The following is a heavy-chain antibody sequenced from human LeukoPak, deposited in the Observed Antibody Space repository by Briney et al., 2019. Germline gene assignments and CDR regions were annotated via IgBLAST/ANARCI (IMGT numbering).Heavy chain of an antibody. V-gene: IGHV3-21*01. J-gene: IGHJ4*02. Sequence: GGSLRLSCAASGFTFSSYGMSWVRQAPGKGLEWVSSISSSSSYLYYADSMKGRFTISRDNAKNSLYLQMNSLRAEDTAVYYCARDFDSSGYPNSFDYWGQGTLVTVSS. CDR2: ISSSSSYL. D-gene: IGHD3-22*01. CDR1: GFTFSSYG. CDR3: ARDFDSSGYPNSFDY.